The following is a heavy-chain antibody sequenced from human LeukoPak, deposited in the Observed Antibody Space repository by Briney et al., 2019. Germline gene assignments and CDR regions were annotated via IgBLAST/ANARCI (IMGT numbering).Heavy chain of an antibody. D-gene: IGHD3-10*01. V-gene: IGHV4-59*01. CDR2: IYYSGSA. Sequence: KPSETLSLTCTVSGGSISTYYWSWIRQPPGKGLEWIAYIYYSGSANYNPSLKSRVTMSIDTSKNQFSLKLSSVTAADTAVYYCAGSFGSGNYFDYWGQGTLVTVSS. CDR3: AGSFGSGNYFDY. J-gene: IGHJ4*02. CDR1: GGSISTYY.